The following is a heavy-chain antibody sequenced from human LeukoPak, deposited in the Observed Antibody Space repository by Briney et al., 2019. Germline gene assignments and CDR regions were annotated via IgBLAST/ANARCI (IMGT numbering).Heavy chain of an antibody. D-gene: IGHD2-2*01. CDR3: AMGSSAANFDH. Sequence: GASVKVSCKASGGTFSSYAISWVRQALGQGLEWMGGIIPIFGTANYAQKFQGRVTITADESTSTASMELSSLRSEDTAVYYCAMGSSAANFDHWGQGPLVTVSS. V-gene: IGHV1-69*13. J-gene: IGHJ4*02. CDR2: IIPIFGTA. CDR1: GGTFSSYA.